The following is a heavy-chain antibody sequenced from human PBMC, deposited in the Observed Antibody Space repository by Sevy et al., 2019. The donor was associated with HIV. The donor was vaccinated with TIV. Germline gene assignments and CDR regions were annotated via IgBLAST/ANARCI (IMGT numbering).Heavy chain of an antibody. CDR2: IWHDGSNK. J-gene: IGHJ5*02. CDR1: GFTFNFHG. V-gene: IGHV3-30*02. D-gene: IGHD4-4*01. CDR3: ARETDNSARWLDP. Sequence: GGSLRLSCAASGFTFNFHGMHWVRQAPGKGLEWVAFIWHDGSNKYMADSVKGRFTISRDNSKNTLFLQMNSLTVEDTAVYYCARETDNSARWLDPWGQRTLVTGSS.